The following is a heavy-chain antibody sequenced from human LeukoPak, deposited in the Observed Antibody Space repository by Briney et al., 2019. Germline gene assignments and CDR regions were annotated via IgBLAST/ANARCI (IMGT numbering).Heavy chain of an antibody. CDR3: ARLGYGDHYYIDV. CDR1: GGTFSSYA. D-gene: IGHD5-18*01. V-gene: IGHV1-69*01. CDR2: IIPIFGTA. J-gene: IGHJ6*03. Sequence: ASVTVSCKASGGTFSSYAISWVRQAPGQGLEWMGVIIPIFGTANYAQKSQGRVTVTADESTSTAYMELSSLRSEDTAVYYCARLGYGDHYYIDVWGKGTTVTVSS.